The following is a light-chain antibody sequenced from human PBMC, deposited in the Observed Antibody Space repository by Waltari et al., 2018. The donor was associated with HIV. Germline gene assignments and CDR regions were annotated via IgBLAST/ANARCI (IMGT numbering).Light chain of an antibody. CDR2: KDS. J-gene: IGLJ3*02. CDR3: QSADSSDTWV. Sequence: SSELTQPPSVSVSPGQTAYMTCSGDSLPTQFAHWYQQKPGQAPVLVIYKDSERPSGIPGRFSGSSSGTTVTLTINRVQAEDEADYYCQSADSSDTWVFGGGTKLTV. V-gene: IGLV3-25*03. CDR1: SLPTQF.